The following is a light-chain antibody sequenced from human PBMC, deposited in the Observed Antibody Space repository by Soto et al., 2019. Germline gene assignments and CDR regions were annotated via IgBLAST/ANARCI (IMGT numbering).Light chain of an antibody. Sequence: EIVLTKSPDTLSLSPGERATLSCRASQSVRNNYLAWYQQKPGQAPRFIVYDASSRATGIPYRFSGSGSGTDFTITISRLEPEEFAVYYCQQYGSTPLSFGGGTKVDI. V-gene: IGKV3-20*01. CDR1: QSVRNNY. CDR2: DAS. J-gene: IGKJ4*01. CDR3: QQYGSTPLS.